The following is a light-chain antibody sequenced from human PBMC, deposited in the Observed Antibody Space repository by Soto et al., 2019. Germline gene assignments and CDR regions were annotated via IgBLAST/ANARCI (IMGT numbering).Light chain of an antibody. J-gene: IGLJ2*01. V-gene: IGLV2-14*01. Sequence: QSALTQPASVSGSPGQSITISCTGTSSDVGGYNYVSWYQQHPGKAPKLMIYEVSNRPSGVSNRFSVSKSGNTASLTISGLQAEDEADYYCSSYTSSNTLVFGGGTKLTVL. CDR3: SSYTSSNTLV. CDR1: SSDVGGYNY. CDR2: EVS.